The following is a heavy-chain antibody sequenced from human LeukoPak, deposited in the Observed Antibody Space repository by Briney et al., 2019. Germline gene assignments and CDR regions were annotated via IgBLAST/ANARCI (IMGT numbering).Heavy chain of an antibody. D-gene: IGHD3-22*01. CDR2: MNPNSGNT. V-gene: IGHV1-8*01. CDR1: GYTFTSYD. CDR3: ARGPDYYDSSGLHHYYMDV. J-gene: IGHJ6*03. Sequence: ASVKVSCKASGYTFTSYDINWVRQATGQGLEWMGWMNPNSGNTGYAQKFQGRVTMTRNTSISTAYMELSSLRSEDTAVYYCARGPDYYDSSGLHHYYMDVWGKGTTVTVSS.